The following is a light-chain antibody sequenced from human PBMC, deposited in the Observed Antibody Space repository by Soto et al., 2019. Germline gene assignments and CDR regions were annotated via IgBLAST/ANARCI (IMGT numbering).Light chain of an antibody. CDR3: QQYESNPPT. CDR2: WAS. V-gene: IGKV4-1*01. Sequence: DIVMTQSPDSLAVSLGERATINCKSSQSVLYSSNNKNYLAWYQQRPGQPRKLLIYWASTRESGVPDRFSGSGSGTDFTLTITSLQAEDVAVYDCQQYESNPPTFGQGTKLEIK. CDR1: QSVLYSSNNKNY. J-gene: IGKJ2*01.